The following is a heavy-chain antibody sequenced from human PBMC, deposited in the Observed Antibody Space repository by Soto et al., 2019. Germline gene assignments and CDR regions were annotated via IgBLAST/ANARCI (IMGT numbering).Heavy chain of an antibody. CDR2: ISGSGGST. D-gene: IGHD3-3*01. CDR3: AKDEAESDLRFLEWLSPHYFDY. Sequence: GGSLRLSCAASGFTFSSYAMSWVRQAPGKGLEWVSAISGSGGSTYYADSVKGRFTISRDNSKNTLYLQMNSLRAEDTAVYYCAKDEAESDLRFLEWLSPHYFDYWGQGTLVTVSS. V-gene: IGHV3-23*01. J-gene: IGHJ4*02. CDR1: GFTFSSYA.